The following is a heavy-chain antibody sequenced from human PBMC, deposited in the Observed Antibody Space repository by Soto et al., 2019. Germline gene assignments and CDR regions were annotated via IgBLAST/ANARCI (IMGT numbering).Heavy chain of an antibody. CDR3: ARLPDADDFWSGYFGYFDY. Sequence: SETQSLTYTVSGGSIRSSSYYWSWIRQPPGKGLEWIGSIYYSGSTYYNPSLKSRVTISVDTSKNQFSLKLSSVTAADTAVYYCARLPDADDFWSGYFGYFDYWGQGTLVTVSS. V-gene: IGHV4-39*01. D-gene: IGHD3-3*01. J-gene: IGHJ4*02. CDR1: GGSIRSSSYY. CDR2: IYYSGST.